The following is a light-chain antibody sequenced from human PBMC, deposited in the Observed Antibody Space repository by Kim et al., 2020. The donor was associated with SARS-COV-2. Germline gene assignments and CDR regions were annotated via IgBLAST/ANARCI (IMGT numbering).Light chain of an antibody. CDR1: SGHSSYI. CDR2: LEGSGSY. V-gene: IGLV4-60*03. Sequence: SVKITCTLSSGHSSYIIEWHQQQPGKARRYLMKLEGSGSYNKGSGVPDRFSGSSSGADRYLTISDLQSEDEADYYCETWNSNTWVFGGGTQLTVL. J-gene: IGLJ3*02. CDR3: ETWNSNTWV.